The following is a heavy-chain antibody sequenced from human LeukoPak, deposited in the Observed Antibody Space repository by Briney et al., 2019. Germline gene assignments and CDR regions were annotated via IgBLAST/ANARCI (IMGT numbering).Heavy chain of an antibody. V-gene: IGHV4-59*01. CDR3: ARGTGDRYYYYYMDV. CDR1: GGSISSYY. Sequence: PSETLSLTCTVSGGSISSYYWSWIRQPPGKGREWIGYIYYSGSTNYNPSLKSRVTISIDTSKNQFSLKLSSVTAADTVVYYCARGTGDRYYYYYMDVWGKGTTVIVSS. CDR2: IYYSGST. J-gene: IGHJ6*03. D-gene: IGHD7-27*01.